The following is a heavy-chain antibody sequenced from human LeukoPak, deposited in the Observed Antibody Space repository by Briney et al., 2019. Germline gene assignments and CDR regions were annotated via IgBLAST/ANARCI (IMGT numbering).Heavy chain of an antibody. V-gene: IGHV5-51*01. CDR3: ARNYGSGSYYNPNTYGMDV. D-gene: IGHD3-10*01. Sequence: GESLKISCKGSGYSFTNYWIGWVRQMPGKGLEWMGIIYPGDSDTRYSPSFQGQVTISADKSISTAYLQWRSLKASDTAMYYCARNYGSGSYYNPNTYGMDVWGQGTTVTVSS. CDR1: GYSFTNYW. CDR2: IYPGDSDT. J-gene: IGHJ6*02.